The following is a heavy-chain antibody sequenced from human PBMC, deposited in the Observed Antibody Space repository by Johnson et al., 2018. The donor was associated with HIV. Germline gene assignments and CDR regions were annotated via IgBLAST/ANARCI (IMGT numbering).Heavy chain of an antibody. V-gene: IGHV3-30-3*01. CDR3: ARGYCTHGVCYTKVDAFDI. CDR1: GFTFSSYA. Sequence: VQLVESGGGVVQPGRSLRLSCAASGFTFSSYAMHWVRQAPGKGLEWVAVISYDGSKKYYADSVRGRFTISRDNSKNTLFLQMNSLRPEDTAVYYCARGYCTHGVCYTKVDAFDIWGQGTMVTVSS. J-gene: IGHJ3*02. D-gene: IGHD2-8*01. CDR2: ISYDGSKK.